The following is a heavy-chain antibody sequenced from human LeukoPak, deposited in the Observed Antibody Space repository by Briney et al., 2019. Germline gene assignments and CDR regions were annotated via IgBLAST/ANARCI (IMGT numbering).Heavy chain of an antibody. CDR3: ARELSTDIIVVVPAAIGAFDI. J-gene: IGHJ3*02. D-gene: IGHD2-2*01. CDR1: GGSISSSSYN. CDR2: IYYSGTT. V-gene: IGHV4-39*07. Sequence: TSETVSLTCIVSGGSISSSSYNWGWIRQPPGKGLEWIGSIYYSGTTYYNPSLKSRLTISVDTSKNQFSLNLSSVTAADTAVYYCARELSTDIIVVVPAAIGAFDIWGQGTMVTVSS.